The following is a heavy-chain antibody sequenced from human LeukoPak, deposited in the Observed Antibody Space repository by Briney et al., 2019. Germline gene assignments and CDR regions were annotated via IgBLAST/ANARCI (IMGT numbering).Heavy chain of an antibody. V-gene: IGHV3-23*01. D-gene: IGHD3-10*01. J-gene: IGHJ4*02. CDR1: GFTFSSYG. CDR2: ISGSGGST. Sequence: PGGSLRLSCAASGFTFSSYGMSWVRQAPGKGLEWVSGISGSGGSTYYADSVKGRFTISRDNSKNTLYLRMNSLRAEDTAVYYCTRHDYYGSGRTEKDYWGQGTLVTVSS. CDR3: TRHDYYGSGRTEKDY.